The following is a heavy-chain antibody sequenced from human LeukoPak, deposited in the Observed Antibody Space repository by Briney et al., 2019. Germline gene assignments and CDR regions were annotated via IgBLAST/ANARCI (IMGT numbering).Heavy chain of an antibody. CDR1: GGSISSYY. V-gene: IGHV4-34*01. D-gene: IGHD3-10*01. J-gene: IGHJ4*02. Sequence: SETLSLTCTVSGGSISSYYWSWIRQPPGKGLEWIGEINHSGSTNYNPSLKSRVTISVDTSKNQFSLKLSSVTAADTAVYYCARGNTMVRGVPYRYWGQGTLVTVSS. CDR2: INHSGST. CDR3: ARGNTMVRGVPYRY.